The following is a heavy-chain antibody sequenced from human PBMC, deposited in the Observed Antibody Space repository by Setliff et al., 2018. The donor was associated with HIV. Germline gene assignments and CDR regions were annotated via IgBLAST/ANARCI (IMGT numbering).Heavy chain of an antibody. V-gene: IGHV5-51*01. D-gene: IGHD3-3*01. Sequence: GESLKISCKGSGYTFATYWIGWVRQMPGKGLEWMGAIYPGDSDSKYSPSFQDRVTFSVDKSVNTAYLQWSSLQASDTAMYYCARHTRKLELLEWLSTSYYYFYYMDVWGKGTAVTSP. CDR2: IYPGDSDS. J-gene: IGHJ6*03. CDR1: GYTFATYW. CDR3: ARHTRKLELLEWLSTSYYYFYYMDV.